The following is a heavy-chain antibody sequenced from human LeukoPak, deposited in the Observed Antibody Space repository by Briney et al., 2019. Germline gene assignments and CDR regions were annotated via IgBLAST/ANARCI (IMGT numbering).Heavy chain of an antibody. CDR3: ARGATTRHDFDY. V-gene: IGHV4-34*01. D-gene: IGHD1-26*01. J-gene: IGHJ4*02. CDR1: GGSFSGYY. Sequence: SETLSLTCAVYGGSFSGYYWSWIRQPPGKGLEWIGEINHSGSTNYNPSLKSRFTISVDTSKNQFSLKLSSVTAADTAVYYCARGATTRHDFDYWGQGTLVTVSS. CDR2: INHSGST.